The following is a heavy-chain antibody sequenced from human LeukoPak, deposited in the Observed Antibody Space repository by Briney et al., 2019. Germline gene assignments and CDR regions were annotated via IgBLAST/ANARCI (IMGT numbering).Heavy chain of an antibody. J-gene: IGHJ4*02. CDR1: GFTFSSYA. D-gene: IGHD3-22*01. CDR3: AKAVSGYYYDSSGYYSLQFDY. Sequence: GGSLRLSCAVSGFTFSSYAMSWVRQAPGKGLEWVSAISGSGGNTYYADSVKGRFTLFRETSRDNSKNTLYLQMNRLRAEDTAVYFCAKAVSGYYYDSSGYYSLQFDYWGQGTLVTVSS. V-gene: IGHV3-23*01. CDR2: ISGSGGNT.